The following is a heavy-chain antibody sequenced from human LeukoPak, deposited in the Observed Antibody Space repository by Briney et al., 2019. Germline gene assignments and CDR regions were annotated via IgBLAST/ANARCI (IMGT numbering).Heavy chain of an antibody. Sequence: GGSLRLSCAASGFTFSSYDMHWVRQAPGKGLEYVSTISSNGGKTNYANSVKGRFTTSRDNAKNSLYLQMNSLRAEDTAVYYCARDQGYYDSSGYYYETGPLYYWGQGTLVTVSS. V-gene: IGHV3-64*01. CDR3: ARDQGYYDSSGYYYETGPLYY. J-gene: IGHJ4*02. D-gene: IGHD3-22*01. CDR2: ISSNGGKT. CDR1: GFTFSSYD.